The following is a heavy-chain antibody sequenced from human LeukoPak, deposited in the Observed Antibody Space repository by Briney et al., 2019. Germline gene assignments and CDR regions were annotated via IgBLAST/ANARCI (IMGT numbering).Heavy chain of an antibody. J-gene: IGHJ4*02. CDR1: GFTFDDYA. D-gene: IGHD2-8*01. CDR3: AKGGVLMVYATYFDY. CDR2: ISWNSGSI. V-gene: IGHV3-9*01. Sequence: PGGSLRLSCAASGFTFDDYAMHWVRHAPGKGLEWVSGISWNSGSIGYADSVKGRFTISRDNAKNSLYLQMNSLRAEDTALYYCAKGGVLMVYATYFDYWGQGTLVTVSS.